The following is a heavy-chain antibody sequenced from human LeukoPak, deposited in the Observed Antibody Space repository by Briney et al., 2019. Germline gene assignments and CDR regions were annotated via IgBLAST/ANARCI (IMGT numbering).Heavy chain of an antibody. Sequence: ASVKISCKASGYTFTDYYMHWVQQAPGKGLEWMGRVDPEDGETIYAEKFQGRVTITADTSTDTAYMELSSLRSEDTAVYYCTTEKQQLVYNWFDPWGQETLVTVSS. CDR2: VDPEDGET. CDR1: GYTFTDYY. D-gene: IGHD6-13*01. J-gene: IGHJ5*02. CDR3: TTEKQQLVYNWFDP. V-gene: IGHV1-69-2*01.